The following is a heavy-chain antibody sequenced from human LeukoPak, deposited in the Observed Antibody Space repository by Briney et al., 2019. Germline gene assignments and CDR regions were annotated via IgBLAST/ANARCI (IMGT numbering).Heavy chain of an antibody. J-gene: IGHJ5*02. CDR3: ARETILGYCSGGNCSYNWFDP. CDR2: INPNSGGT. CDR1: GYTFTGYY. D-gene: IGHD2-15*01. V-gene: IGHV1-2*06. Sequence: ASVKVSCKASGYTFTGYYMHWVRQAPGQGLEWMGRINPNSGGTNYAQKFQGRVTMTRDTSISTAYMELSRLRSDDTAVYYCARETILGYCSGGNCSYNWFDPWGQGTLVTVSS.